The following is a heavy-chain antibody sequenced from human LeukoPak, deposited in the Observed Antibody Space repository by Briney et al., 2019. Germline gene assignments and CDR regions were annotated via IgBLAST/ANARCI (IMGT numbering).Heavy chain of an antibody. J-gene: IGHJ3*02. D-gene: IGHD3-3*01. CDR1: GFTFSSHW. Sequence: GGSLRLSCVASGFTFSSHWMHWVRQAPGKGLVWVSRIIGDGSSTSYADSVKGRFTISRDNAKNTLYLQMNSLRAEDTAVYYCARGTIYGLDAFDIWGQGTMVTVSS. CDR2: IIGDGSST. CDR3: ARGTIYGLDAFDI. V-gene: IGHV3-74*01.